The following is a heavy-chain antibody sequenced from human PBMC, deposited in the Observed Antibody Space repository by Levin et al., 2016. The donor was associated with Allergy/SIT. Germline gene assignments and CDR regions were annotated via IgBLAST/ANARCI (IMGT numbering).Heavy chain of an antibody. V-gene: IGHV3-23*01. D-gene: IGHD1-1*01. CDR1: GFTFRNYA. J-gene: IGHJ4*02. Sequence: GESLKISCAASGFTFRNYAMGWVRQAPGKGLEWVSSISGSGGNTYNADSVKGRFTISRGNSENTLSLQMNTLRAEDTAVYYCAKLGAGEPDSANWMFDYWGQGTMVTVSS. CDR2: ISGSGGNT. CDR3: AKLGAGEPDSANWMFDY.